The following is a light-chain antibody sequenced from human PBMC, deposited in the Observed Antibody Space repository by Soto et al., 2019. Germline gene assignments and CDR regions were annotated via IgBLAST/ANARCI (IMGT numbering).Light chain of an antibody. CDR1: QGISSY. J-gene: IGKJ2*01. CDR2: AAS. V-gene: IGKV1-8*01. Sequence: AIRMTQSPSSLSASTGDRVTITCRASQGISSYLAWYQEKPGKAPKLLIYAASTLQGGVPSRFSGSGSGTEFTLTISCLQSEDFATYYCQQYYNNPYTFGQGTKVEIK. CDR3: QQYYNNPYT.